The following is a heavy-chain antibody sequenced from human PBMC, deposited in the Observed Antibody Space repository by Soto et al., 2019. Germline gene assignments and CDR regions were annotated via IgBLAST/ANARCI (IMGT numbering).Heavy chain of an antibody. CDR1: GFTFNGFNFFA. J-gene: IGHJ4*02. D-gene: IGHD2-15*01. CDR3: AKNSDCDGGNCWSAYHYDS. V-gene: IGHV3-23*01. Sequence: EVLLLESGGGLVQPGGSLTLSCAASGFTFNGFNFFAMSWVRQTPGKGLEWISAITSSGGNTYYADSVRGRFSISRDNSGNTLYLQMDSLRAEDTALYYCAKNSDCDGGNCWSAYHYDSWGQGTLVTVSS. CDR2: ITSSGGNT.